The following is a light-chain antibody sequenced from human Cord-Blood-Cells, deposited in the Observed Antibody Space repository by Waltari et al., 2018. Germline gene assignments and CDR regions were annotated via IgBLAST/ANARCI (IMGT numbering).Light chain of an antibody. J-gene: IGLJ1*01. V-gene: IGLV2-11*01. CDR2: DVS. CDR1: SSDVGGYNY. Sequence: HSALTQPRSVSGSPGQSVTISCTGTSSDVGGYNYVYWYQQHPGHAPQLLIYDVSKRASLVPYLFSGSKSNNAASLTISRLQVEEDAYYCCCSYASSYVFGTGTKLTVL. CDR3: CSYASSYV.